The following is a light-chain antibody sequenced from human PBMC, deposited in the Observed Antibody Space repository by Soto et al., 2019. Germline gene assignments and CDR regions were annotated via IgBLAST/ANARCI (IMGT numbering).Light chain of an antibody. V-gene: IGKV3-11*01. CDR3: QHRSNWPLT. CDR2: DAS. J-gene: IGKJ4*01. Sequence: EIVLTQSPATLSLSPGARAPLSCRASQSVSSYLAWYQQKPGQAPRLLIYDASNRATGIPARFSGSGSGTDFTLTISSLEPEDFAVYYCQHRSNWPLTFGGGTKVDIK. CDR1: QSVSSY.